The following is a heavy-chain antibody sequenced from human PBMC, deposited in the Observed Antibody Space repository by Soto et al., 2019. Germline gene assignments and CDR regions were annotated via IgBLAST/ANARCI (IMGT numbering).Heavy chain of an antibody. CDR3: ASTREGGGFDP. CDR1: GFTFSSYG. V-gene: IGHV3-30*03. D-gene: IGHD3-16*01. CDR2: ISYDGSNK. J-gene: IGHJ5*02. Sequence: QVQLVESGGGVVQPGRSLRLSCAASGFTFSSYGMHWVRQAPGKGLEWVAVISYDGSNKYYADSVKGRFTISRDNSKNTLYLQMNSLRAEDTAVYYCASTREGGGFDPWGQGTLVTVSS.